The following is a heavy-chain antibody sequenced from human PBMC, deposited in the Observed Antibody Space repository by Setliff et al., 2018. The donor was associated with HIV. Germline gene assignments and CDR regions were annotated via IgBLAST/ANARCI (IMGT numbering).Heavy chain of an antibody. CDR2: IYYSGST. CDR3: ARVPPRWGATRDYWGRFDY. V-gene: IGHV4-59*12. CDR1: GGSISSYY. D-gene: IGHD1-26*01. Sequence: SETLSLTCTVSGGSISSYYWSWIRQPPGKGLEWIGYIYYSGSTNYNPSLKIRVTISVDTSKNHFSLNLTSVTAADTAVYFCARVPPRWGATRDYWGRFDYWGQGTLVTVSS. J-gene: IGHJ4*02.